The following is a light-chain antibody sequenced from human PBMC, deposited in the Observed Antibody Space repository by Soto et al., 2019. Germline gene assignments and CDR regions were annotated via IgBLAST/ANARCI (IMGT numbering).Light chain of an antibody. CDR3: CSYAGSCTLGWV. CDR1: SSDVGGYNY. V-gene: IGLV2-11*01. Sequence: QSALTQPRSVSGSPGQSVTISCTGTSSDVGGYNYVSWYQQHPGKAPKLMIYDVSKRPSGVPDRFSGSKSGNTASLTISGLQAEDEADSYCCSYAGSCTLGWVCGGGTKLTVL. CDR2: DVS. J-gene: IGLJ3*02.